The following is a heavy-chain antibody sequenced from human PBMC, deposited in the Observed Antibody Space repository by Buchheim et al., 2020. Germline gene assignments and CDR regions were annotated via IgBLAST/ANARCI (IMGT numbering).Heavy chain of an antibody. J-gene: IGHJ3*02. V-gene: IGHV3-30-3*01. CDR2: ISYDGSNK. CDR1: GFTFSSYA. Sequence: QVQLVESGGGVVQPGRSLRLSCAASGFTFSSYAMHWVRQAPGKGLEWVAVISYDGSNKYYADSVKGRFTISRDNSKNTLYLQMNSLRAEDTAVYYCARDRYCSSTSCYIGDAFDIWGQGT. D-gene: IGHD2-2*02. CDR3: ARDRYCSSTSCYIGDAFDI.